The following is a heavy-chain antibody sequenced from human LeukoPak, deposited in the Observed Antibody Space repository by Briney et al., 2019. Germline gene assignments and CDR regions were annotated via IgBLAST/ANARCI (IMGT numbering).Heavy chain of an antibody. CDR2: ISSTSSYI. V-gene: IGHV3-21*01. Sequence: GGSLRLSCAASGFAFSSYSMNWVRQAPGKGLEWVSSISSTSSYIYYADSVKGRFTISRDNAKNSLYLQMNSLRAEDTAVYYCARIMGGYYGSGSYYPPPFFDYWGQGTLVTVSS. CDR1: GFAFSSYS. D-gene: IGHD3-10*01. J-gene: IGHJ4*02. CDR3: ARIMGGYYGSGSYYPPPFFDY.